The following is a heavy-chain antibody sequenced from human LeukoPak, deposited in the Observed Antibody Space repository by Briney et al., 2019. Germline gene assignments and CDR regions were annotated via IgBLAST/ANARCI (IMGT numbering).Heavy chain of an antibody. J-gene: IGHJ4*02. V-gene: IGHV1-69*05. D-gene: IGHD3-22*01. CDR3: ARETYYDSSGWPLGY. CDR2: IIPIFGAA. CDR1: GVTSCSDA. Sequence: SSKASGVTSCSDAISSGPEAPGPGLEWRGRIIPIFGAANSAQNFQGRVTITTDESTRRAYIQLSSLRSEDTAVYYCARETYYDSSGWPLGYWGQGTLVTVSS.